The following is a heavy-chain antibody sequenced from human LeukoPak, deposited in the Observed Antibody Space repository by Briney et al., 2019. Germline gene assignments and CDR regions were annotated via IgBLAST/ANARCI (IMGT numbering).Heavy chain of an antibody. J-gene: IGHJ6*03. CDR1: GFTFDDYA. V-gene: IGHV3-43D*03. D-gene: IGHD6-19*01. Sequence: GGSLRLSCAASGFTFDDYAMHWVRQAPGKGLEWVSLISWDGGSTYYADSVKGRFTISRDNSKNSLYLQMNSLRAEDTALYYCATSVDYSYYMDVWGKGTTVTVSS. CDR2: ISWDGGST. CDR3: ATSVDYSYYMDV.